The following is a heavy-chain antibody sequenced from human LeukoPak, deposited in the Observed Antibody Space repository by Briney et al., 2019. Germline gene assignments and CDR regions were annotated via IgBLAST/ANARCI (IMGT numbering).Heavy chain of an antibody. CDR1: GGSISSYY. V-gene: IGHV4-59*12. CDR2: IYYSGSA. Sequence: SETLSLTCTVSGGSISSYYWSWIRQPPGKGLEWIGYIYYSGSANYNPSLKSRVTVSIDKSKNQFSLKLSSVTAADTAVYYCARDGLAMHGGLGDAFDIWGQGTMVTVSS. CDR3: ARDGLAMHGGLGDAFDI. D-gene: IGHD2-2*01. J-gene: IGHJ3*02.